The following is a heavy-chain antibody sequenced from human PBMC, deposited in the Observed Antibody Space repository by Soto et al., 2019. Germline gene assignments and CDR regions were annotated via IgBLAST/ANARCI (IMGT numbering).Heavy chain of an antibody. V-gene: IGHV4-31*03. J-gene: IGHJ5*02. CDR2: IYYSGRT. D-gene: IGHD6-6*01. CDR1: GGSISSGGYY. Sequence: PSETLSLTCTVSGGSISSGGYYWSWTRQHPGKGLEWIGYIYYSGRTYYNPSLHSRVSIAVDTTENQFSLKLTSVTAADTSAYYCARGSFSSSSSWFDPWGRGTLVTVSS. CDR3: ARGSFSSSSSWFDP.